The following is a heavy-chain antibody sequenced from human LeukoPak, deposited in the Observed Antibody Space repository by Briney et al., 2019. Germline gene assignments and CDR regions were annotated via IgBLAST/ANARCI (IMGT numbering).Heavy chain of an antibody. CDR3: ARDRALYDSSGFYYTEDDY. CDR2: IKQDGSEK. Sequence: GGSLRLSCAASGFTFSTYWMSWVRQAPGKGLEWVANIKQDGSEKYYVDSVRGRFTISRDNAKNSLYLQMNSLRVEDTAVYYCARDRALYDSSGFYYTEDDYWGQGTLVTVSS. CDR1: GFTFSTYW. D-gene: IGHD3-22*01. J-gene: IGHJ4*02. V-gene: IGHV3-7*01.